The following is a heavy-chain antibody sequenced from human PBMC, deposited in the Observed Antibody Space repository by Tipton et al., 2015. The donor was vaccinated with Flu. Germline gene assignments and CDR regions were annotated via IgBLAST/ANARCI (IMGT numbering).Heavy chain of an antibody. CDR2: IYHSGST. J-gene: IGHJ6*02. V-gene: IGHV4-30-2*01. D-gene: IGHD6-13*01. CDR3: ARSTPIAATGWGMDV. Sequence: LRLSCAVSGGSISSSGYSWIWIRQPPGKGLEWIGYIYHSGSTYYNASLKSRVTISVDRSKNQFSLKLSSVTAADTAVYYCARSTPIAATGWGMDVWGQGTTVTVSS. CDR1: GGSISSSGYS.